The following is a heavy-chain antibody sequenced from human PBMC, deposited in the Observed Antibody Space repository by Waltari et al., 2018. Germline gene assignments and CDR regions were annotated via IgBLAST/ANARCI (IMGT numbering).Heavy chain of an antibody. CDR3: ARTKLSTYYDSSGYSDY. Sequence: QVQLVQSGAEVKKPGSSVKVSCKASGGTFSSYAISWVRQVPGQGLEWMGGIIPIFGTANYAQKFQGRVTITTDESTSTAYMELSSLRSEDTAVYYCARTKLSTYYDSSGYSDYWGQGTLVTVSS. J-gene: IGHJ4*02. CDR1: GGTFSSYA. D-gene: IGHD3-22*01. V-gene: IGHV1-69*05. CDR2: IIPIFGTA.